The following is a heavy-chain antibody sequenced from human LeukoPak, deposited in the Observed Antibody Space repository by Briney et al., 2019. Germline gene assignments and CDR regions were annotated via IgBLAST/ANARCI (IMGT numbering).Heavy chain of an antibody. J-gene: IGHJ6*02. CDR2: IYSGGST. Sequence: GGSLRLSCAASGFTVSSNYMSWIRQAPGKGLEWVSVIYSGGSTYYADSVKGRFTISRDNSKNTLYLQMNSLRAEDTAVYYCARAGVTIYYYYGMDVWGQGTTVTVSS. V-gene: IGHV3-53*01. CDR3: ARAGVTIYYYYGMDV. D-gene: IGHD3-10*01. CDR1: GFTVSSNY.